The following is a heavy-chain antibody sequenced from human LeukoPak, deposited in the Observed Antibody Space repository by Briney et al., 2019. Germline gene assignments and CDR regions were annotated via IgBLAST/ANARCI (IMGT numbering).Heavy chain of an antibody. CDR2: ISGDAITT. CDR1: GFSFRTYI. D-gene: IGHD4/OR15-4a*01. V-gene: IGHV3-23*01. CDR3: AKDASPYSNYAVRWFDS. J-gene: IGHJ5*01. Sequence: GGSLRLSCTASGFSFRTYIMAWLRQVPGKGLEWISAISGDAITTYYAVPVKGRFTISRDNFRNTLSLQMDSLRADDSAVYYCAKDASPYSNYAVRWFDSWGQGTLVTVSS.